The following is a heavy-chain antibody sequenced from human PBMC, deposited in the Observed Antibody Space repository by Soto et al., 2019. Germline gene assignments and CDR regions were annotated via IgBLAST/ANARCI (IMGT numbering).Heavy chain of an antibody. CDR1: GYAFSSYY. D-gene: IGHD6-19*01. Sequence: QVQLVQSGAEVKKPGASVKVSCKASGYAFSSYYLHWVRQAPGQGLEWLGVINPGGDSAGYAQKFKSSVTMTRDTSTRTAYIEVSSLRSEDTAVYYCARVGSSEIVAATDYFDYWGQGTLVTVSS. J-gene: IGHJ4*02. CDR3: ARVGSSEIVAATDYFDY. CDR2: INPGGDSA. V-gene: IGHV1-46*01.